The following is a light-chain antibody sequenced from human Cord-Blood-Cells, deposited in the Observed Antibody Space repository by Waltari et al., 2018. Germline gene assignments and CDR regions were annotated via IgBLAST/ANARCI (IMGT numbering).Light chain of an antibody. V-gene: IGKV3-20*01. CDR3: QHYGSSWT. CDR2: GAC. Sequence: EIVLTQSPGTLSLSPGERATLSCRASQSVSSIYLAWYQQKPGQAPRLLIYGACRTATGIPDRFSGSGSGTDFTLTISRLEPEDFAVYYCQHYGSSWTFGQGTKVEIK. J-gene: IGKJ1*01. CDR1: QSVSSIY.